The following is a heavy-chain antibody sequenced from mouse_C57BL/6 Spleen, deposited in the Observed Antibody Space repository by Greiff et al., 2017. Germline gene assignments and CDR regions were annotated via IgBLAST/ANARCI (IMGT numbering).Heavy chain of an antibody. V-gene: IGHV5-17*01. Sequence: EVKLVESGGGLVKPGGSLKLSCAASGFTFSDYGMHWVRQAPEKGLEWVAYISSGSSTIYYADTVKGRCTISRDNAKNTLVLQMTSLRSEDTAMYYCARGYYGSSYWFDYWGQGTTLTVSS. D-gene: IGHD1-1*01. CDR1: GFTFSDYG. J-gene: IGHJ2*01. CDR2: ISSGSSTI. CDR3: ARGYYGSSYWFDY.